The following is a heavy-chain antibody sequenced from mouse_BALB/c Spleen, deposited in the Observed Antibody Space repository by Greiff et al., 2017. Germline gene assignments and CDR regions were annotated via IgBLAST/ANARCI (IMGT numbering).Heavy chain of an antibody. CDR3: ARGRYAY. D-gene: IGHD2-14*01. V-gene: IGHV14-3*02. J-gene: IGHJ2*01. CDR2: IDPANGNT. CDR1: GFNIKYTY. Sequence: EVQLQQSGAELVKPGASVKLSCTASGFNIKYTYMHWVKQRPEQGLEWIGRIDPANGNTKYDPKFQGKATITADTSSNTAYLQLSSLTSEDTAVYYCARGRYAYWGQGTTLTVSS.